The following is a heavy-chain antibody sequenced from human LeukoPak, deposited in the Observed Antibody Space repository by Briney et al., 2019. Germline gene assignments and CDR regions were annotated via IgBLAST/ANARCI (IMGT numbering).Heavy chain of an antibody. J-gene: IGHJ5*02. Sequence: SETLSLTCTVSGGSISGYYWSWIRQPPGKGLEWIGYIYTSGSTNYNPSLKSRVTISVDTSKNQFSLKLSSVTAADTAVYYCARHVVGATRWFDPWGQGTLVTVSS. D-gene: IGHD1-26*01. CDR2: IYTSGST. V-gene: IGHV4-4*09. CDR3: ARHVVGATRWFDP. CDR1: GGSISGYY.